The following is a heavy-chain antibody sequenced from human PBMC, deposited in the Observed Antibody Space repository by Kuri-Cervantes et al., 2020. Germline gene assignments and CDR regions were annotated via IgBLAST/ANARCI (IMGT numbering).Heavy chain of an antibody. Sequence: GESLKISCAASGFTYSSYGMHWVRQAPGKGLEGVAVIWYDGSNKYYADSVKGRFTISRDNTKNSLYLQMNILRAEDTAVYYCASDLRSSGYFSYWGQGTLVTVSS. CDR3: ASDLRSSGYFSY. V-gene: IGHV3-33*08. J-gene: IGHJ4*02. CDR2: IWYDGSNK. CDR1: GFTYSSYG. D-gene: IGHD6-19*01.